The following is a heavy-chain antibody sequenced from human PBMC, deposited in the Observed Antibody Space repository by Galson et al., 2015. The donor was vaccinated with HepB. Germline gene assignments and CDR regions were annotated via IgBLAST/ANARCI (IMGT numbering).Heavy chain of an antibody. CDR3: AIQTPTGWEPHRHFDY. Sequence: SVKVSCKASGGTFSSYAISWVRQAPGQGLEWMGGIIPIFGTANYAQKFQGRVTITADESTSTAYMELSSLRSEDTAVYYCAIQTPTGWEPHRHFDYWGQGTLVTVSS. D-gene: IGHD1-26*01. CDR2: IIPIFGTA. V-gene: IGHV1-69*13. J-gene: IGHJ4*02. CDR1: GGTFSSYA.